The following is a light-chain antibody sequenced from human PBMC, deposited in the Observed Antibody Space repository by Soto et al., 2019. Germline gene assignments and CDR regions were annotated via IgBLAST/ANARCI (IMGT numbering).Light chain of an antibody. CDR3: SSWDDSLNVF. V-gene: IGLV1-44*01. J-gene: IGLJ2*01. CDR1: NSNIGSNT. Sequence: QSVLTQPPSTSGTPGQRVTISCSGSNSNIGSNTVNWYQQLPGTAPKVVIYRNDQRPSGVPDRFSGSKSGTSATLAISGPQSEDEADYYCSSWDDSLNVFFGGGTKVTVL. CDR2: RND.